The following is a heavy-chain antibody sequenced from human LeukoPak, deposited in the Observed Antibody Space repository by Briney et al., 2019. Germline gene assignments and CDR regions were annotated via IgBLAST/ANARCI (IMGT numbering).Heavy chain of an antibody. CDR3: SRESGPFCPFGY. CDR2: ISHSGSI. CDR1: GGSISSSNW. V-gene: IGHV4-4*02. D-gene: IGHD1-26*01. Sequence: SETLSLTCAVSGGSISSSNWWSWVRQPPGMGLEWIGEISHSGSINYNPSLNGRVTMSLDKSSNKLYLHLTSVTAADTATYFFSRESGPFCPFGYWGQGTLVIVSS. J-gene: IGHJ4*02.